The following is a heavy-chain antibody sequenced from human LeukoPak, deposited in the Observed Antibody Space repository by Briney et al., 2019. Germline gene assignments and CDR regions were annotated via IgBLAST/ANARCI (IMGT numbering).Heavy chain of an antibody. J-gene: IGHJ6*02. V-gene: IGHV4-4*02. CDR2: IYHSGST. CDR3: ASTNYYDKGYYYGMDV. Sequence: PSGTLSLTCAVSGGSISSSNWWSWVRQPPGKGLEWIGEIYHSGSTNYNPSLMSRVTISVDKSKNQFSLKLSSVTAADTAVYYCASTNYYDKGYYYGMDVWGQGTTVTVSS. CDR1: GGSISSSNW. D-gene: IGHD3-22*01.